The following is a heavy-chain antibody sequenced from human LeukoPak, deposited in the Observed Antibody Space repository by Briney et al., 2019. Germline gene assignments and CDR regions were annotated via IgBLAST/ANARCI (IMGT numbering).Heavy chain of an antibody. CDR1: GFIFSGSD. D-gene: IGHD1-20*01. V-gene: IGHV3-73*01. CDR3: TTYISGHY. J-gene: IGHJ4*02. CDR2: IRTKLRNYAT. Sequence: PGGSLRLSCATSGFIFSGSDIHWVRQASGRGLEWVGRIRTKLRNYATAYAASVKGRFTISRGDSGDTAYLQMNSLKTEDTAVYYCTTYISGHYWGQGILVTVSS.